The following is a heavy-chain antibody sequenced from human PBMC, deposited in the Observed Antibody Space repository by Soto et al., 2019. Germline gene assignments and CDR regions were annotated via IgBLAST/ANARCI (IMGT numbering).Heavy chain of an antibody. Sequence: PSETLSLTCTVSGGSISSSSYYWGWIRQPPGKGLEWIGSIYYSGSTYYNPSLKSRVTISVDTSKNQFSLKLSSVTAADTAVYYCARNEWIQLWLQPYYFDYWGQGTLVTVSS. D-gene: IGHD5-18*01. CDR3: ARNEWIQLWLQPYYFDY. CDR2: IYYSGST. V-gene: IGHV4-39*01. J-gene: IGHJ4*02. CDR1: GGSISSSSYY.